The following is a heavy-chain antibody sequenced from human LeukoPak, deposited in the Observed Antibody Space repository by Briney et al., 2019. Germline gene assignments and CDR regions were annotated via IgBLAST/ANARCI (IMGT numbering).Heavy chain of an antibody. D-gene: IGHD6-13*01. CDR3: ASSVSSSWYFGYYCYGMDV. CDR2: IIPIFGTA. Sequence: AASVTVSCKASGGTFSSYAISWVRQAPGQGLEWMGGIIPIFGTANYAQKFQGRVTITADESTSTAYMELSSLRSEDTAVYYCASSVSSSWYFGYYCYGMDVWGQGTTVTVSS. CDR1: GGTFSSYA. V-gene: IGHV1-69*13. J-gene: IGHJ6*02.